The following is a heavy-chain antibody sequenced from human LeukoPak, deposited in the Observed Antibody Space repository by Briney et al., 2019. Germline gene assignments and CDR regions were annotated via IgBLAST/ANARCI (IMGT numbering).Heavy chain of an antibody. CDR3: ARGTLTTATNVLFDY. J-gene: IGHJ4*02. CDR1: GPGSFIGYY. CDR2: VNHSGIT. D-gene: IGHD4-17*01. Sequence: PSETLSLTCAVSGPGSFIGYYWSWIRQPPGRGLEWIGEVNHSGITNYNPTLKSRVTIPLGTSRNQFSLDLTSVTAADSGVYYCARGTLTTATNVLFDYWGQGSLVTVSS. V-gene: IGHV4-34*01.